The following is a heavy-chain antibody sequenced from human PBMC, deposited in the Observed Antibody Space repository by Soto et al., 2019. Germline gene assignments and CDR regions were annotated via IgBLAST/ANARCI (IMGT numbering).Heavy chain of an antibody. CDR1: GDSVSSNSAA. D-gene: IGHD2-8*01. V-gene: IGHV6-1*01. J-gene: IGHJ6*02. CDR3: AREALLGYCTNGVCRTSMDV. CDR2: TYYRSKWYN. Sequence: SQTLSLTCAISGDSVSSNSAAWNWIRQSPSRGLEWLGRTYYRSKWYNDYAVSVKSRITINPDTSKNQFSLQLNSVTPEDTAVYYCAREALLGYCTNGVCRTSMDVWGQGTTVTSP.